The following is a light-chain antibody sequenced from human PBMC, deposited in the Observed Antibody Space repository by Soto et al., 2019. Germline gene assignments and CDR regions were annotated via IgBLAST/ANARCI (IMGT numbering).Light chain of an antibody. CDR1: QDISNY. J-gene: IGKJ1*01. CDR2: DAS. Sequence: DIQMTPSPYSLSASVGDRDTITCQASQDISNYLNWYQQKPGKAPKLLIYDASSLESGVPSRISGSKSGPDCTLTISILQREDFATYYYQLSYSIPPTFGHRSKV. V-gene: IGKV1-39*01. CDR3: QLSYSIPPT.